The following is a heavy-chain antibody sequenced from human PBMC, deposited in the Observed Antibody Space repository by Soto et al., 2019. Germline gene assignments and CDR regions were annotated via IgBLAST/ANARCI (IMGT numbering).Heavy chain of an antibody. D-gene: IGHD3-3*01. CDR2: ISYDGSNK. CDR1: GFTFSSYG. Sequence: QVQLVESGGGVVQPGRSLRLSCAASGFTFSSYGMHWVRQAPGKGLEWEAVISYDGSNKYYADSVKGRFTISRDNSKNTLYLQMNSLRAEDTAVYYCAKDVLRFLEWLAFYGMDVWGQGTTVTVSS. V-gene: IGHV3-30*18. CDR3: AKDVLRFLEWLAFYGMDV. J-gene: IGHJ6*02.